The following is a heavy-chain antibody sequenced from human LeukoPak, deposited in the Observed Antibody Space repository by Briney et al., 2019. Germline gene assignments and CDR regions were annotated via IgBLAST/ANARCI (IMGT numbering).Heavy chain of an antibody. CDR3: ARIVEYSSGWYYYYYGMDV. CDR2: MNPNSGNT. D-gene: IGHD6-19*01. J-gene: IGHJ6*02. CDR1: GYTFTSYD. V-gene: IGHV1-8*01. Sequence: GASVKVSRKASGYTFTSYDINWVRQATGQGLEWMGWMNPNSGNTGYAQKFQGRVTMTRNTSISTAYMELSSLRSEDTAVYYCARIVEYSSGWYYYYYGMDVWGQGTTVTVSS.